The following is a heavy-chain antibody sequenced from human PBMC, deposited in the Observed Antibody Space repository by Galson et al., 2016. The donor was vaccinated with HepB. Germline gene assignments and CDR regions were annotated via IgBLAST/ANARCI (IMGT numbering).Heavy chain of an antibody. CDR1: GFSFSSYG. V-gene: IGHV3-33*01. D-gene: IGHD2-8*01. Sequence: SLRLSCAASGFSFSSYGMHWVRQAPGKGLEWVVVIWYDGNNKYYGASVKGRFTISRDNSKNTLYLQMNSLRVDDTAVYYCARGGLMDYYYHGMDVWGQGTTVIVSS. CDR2: IWYDGNNK. J-gene: IGHJ6*02. CDR3: ARGGLMDYYYHGMDV.